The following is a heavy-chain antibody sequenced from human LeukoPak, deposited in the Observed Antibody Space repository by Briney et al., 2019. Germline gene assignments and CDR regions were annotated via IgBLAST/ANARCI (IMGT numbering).Heavy chain of an antibody. Sequence: KPSETLSLTCTVSGGSISSYYCNWIRKPPHPGQDRIGYIYYSGSTYYHPSLKSRVTISVDTSTSQFSLNLSSVTAADTAVYYCARMVYSSSLIDYWGQGNLVTVSS. CDR1: GGSISSYY. J-gene: IGHJ4*02. V-gene: IGHV4-59*08. CDR3: ARMVYSSSLIDY. D-gene: IGHD6-13*01. CDR2: IYYSGST.